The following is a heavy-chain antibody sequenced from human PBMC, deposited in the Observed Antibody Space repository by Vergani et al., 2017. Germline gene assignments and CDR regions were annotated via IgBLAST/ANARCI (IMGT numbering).Heavy chain of an antibody. CDR1: GFALNRHA. V-gene: IGHV3-30*02. CDR3: ATAGAAYCRGASCYDFFEY. Sequence: QVQLVESGGGVVQPGTSLRLSCVVSGFALNRHAMHWVRQAPGKGLEWVACTRYDGIVEYYGDSVRGRFTISRDNSKNTLYLQMNRLRPEDTAVYYCATAGAAYCRGASCYDFFEYWGQGTLVTVAS. J-gene: IGHJ4*02. CDR2: TRYDGIVE. D-gene: IGHD2-15*01.